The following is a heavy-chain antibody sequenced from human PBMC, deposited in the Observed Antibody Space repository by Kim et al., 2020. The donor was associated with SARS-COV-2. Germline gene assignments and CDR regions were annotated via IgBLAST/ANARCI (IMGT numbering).Heavy chain of an antibody. Sequence: GGSLRLSCAASGFTFSSYDMHWVRQATGKGLEWVSAIGTAGGTYYPGSVKGRFTISRENAKNSLYLQMTRLRAGDTAVYYCTRGGGSGSYYGDAFDIWGQGTMVTVSS. CDR3: TRGGGSGSYYGDAFDI. D-gene: IGHD3-10*01. V-gene: IGHV3-13*04. CDR1: GFTFSSYD. CDR2: IGTAGGT. J-gene: IGHJ3*02.